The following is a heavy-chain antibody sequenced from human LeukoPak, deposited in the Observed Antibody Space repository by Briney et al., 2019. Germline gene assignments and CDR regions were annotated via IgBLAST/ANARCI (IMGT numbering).Heavy chain of an antibody. V-gene: IGHV1-2*02. CDR1: GYTFTGYY. CDR2: INPITGGT. D-gene: IGHD2-15*01. Sequence: GASVKVSCKASGYTFTGYYLHWVRQAPGQGLAWMGWINPITGGTNYAKRFQGRVTMTRDTSISTVYMELSRLRSDDTAVYCCARPYCTSRSCHDYFDYWGQGTLVTVSS. CDR3: ARPYCTSRSCHDYFDY. J-gene: IGHJ4*02.